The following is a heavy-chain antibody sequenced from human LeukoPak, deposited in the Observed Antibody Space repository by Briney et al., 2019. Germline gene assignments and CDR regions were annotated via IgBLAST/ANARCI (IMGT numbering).Heavy chain of an antibody. Sequence: SETLSLTCTVSGGSISSYYWSWIRQPPGKGLEWIGYIYYNGSTNYNPSLKSRVTISVDTSKNQFSLKLSSVTAADTAVYYCARHGLRYFDWGGLPAAFDIWGQGTMVTVSS. J-gene: IGHJ3*02. V-gene: IGHV4-59*08. CDR3: ARHGLRYFDWGGLPAAFDI. CDR1: GGSISSYY. D-gene: IGHD3-9*01. CDR2: IYYNGST.